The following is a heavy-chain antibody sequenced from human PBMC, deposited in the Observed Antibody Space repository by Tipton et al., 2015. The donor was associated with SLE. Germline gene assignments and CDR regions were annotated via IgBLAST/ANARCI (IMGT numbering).Heavy chain of an antibody. D-gene: IGHD2-2*02. CDR1: GGSISSSRYY. CDR3: ARDRDIVLEPVPIPPAFDI. Sequence: TLSLTCTVSGGSISSSRYYWGWIRQPPGKGLEWIGSLYYSGSTYYNPSLKSRVTVSADTSKNQFSLKLSSVTAADTAVYYCARDRDIVLEPVPIPPAFDIWGQGTKVTVSS. CDR2: LYYSGST. V-gene: IGHV4-39*07. J-gene: IGHJ3*02.